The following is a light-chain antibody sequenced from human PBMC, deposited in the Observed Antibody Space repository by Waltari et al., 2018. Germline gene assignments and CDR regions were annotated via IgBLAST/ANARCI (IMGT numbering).Light chain of an antibody. CDR3: MIWHRGVWV. CDR2: YKAVSDK. Sequence: QAVLTQPSSLSASPGASASLTCTLRSGVNVISYNIYWYQQKAGSPPQFPLRYKAVSDKQQGLGVPSRFSGSKDASANVGILLISGLRSEDEADYYCMIWHRGVWVSGGGTQLTVL. CDR1: SGVNVISYN. V-gene: IGLV5-45*03. J-gene: IGLJ3*02.